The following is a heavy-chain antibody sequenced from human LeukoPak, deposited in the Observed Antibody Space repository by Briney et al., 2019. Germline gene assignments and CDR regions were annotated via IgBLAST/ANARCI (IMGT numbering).Heavy chain of an antibody. Sequence: ASVKVSCKASGYTFTGYYMHWVRQAPGQGLEWVGWISSYTGNTNYAQKVQGRVTMTTDTSTSTAYMELRSLRSDDTAVYYCARVLGILATIHNYWGQGTLVTVSS. V-gene: IGHV1-18*04. CDR1: GYTFTGYY. D-gene: IGHD5-12*01. CDR3: ARVLGILATIHNY. J-gene: IGHJ4*02. CDR2: ISSYTGNT.